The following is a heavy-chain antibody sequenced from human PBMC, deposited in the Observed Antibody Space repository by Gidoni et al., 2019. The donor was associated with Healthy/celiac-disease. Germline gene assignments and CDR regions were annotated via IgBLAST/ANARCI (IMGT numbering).Heavy chain of an antibody. J-gene: IGHJ5*02. CDR3: ARGAVTGWFDP. CDR1: GGSFSGYY. D-gene: IGHD6-19*01. CDR2: INHSGST. Sequence: QVQLQQWGAGLLTPSETLSLTCAVYGGSFSGYYWSWIRQPPGKGLEWIGEINHSGSTNYNPSLKSRVTISVDTSKNQFSLKLSSVTAADTAVYYCARGAVTGWFDPWGQGTLVTVSS. V-gene: IGHV4-34*01.